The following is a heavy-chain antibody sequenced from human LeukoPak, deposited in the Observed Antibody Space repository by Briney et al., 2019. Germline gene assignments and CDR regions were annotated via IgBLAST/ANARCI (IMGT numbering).Heavy chain of an antibody. V-gene: IGHV4-61*02. J-gene: IGHJ4*02. CDR3: ARVSSWRWLQLKGHYFDY. CDR1: GDSISSGSYY. Sequence: PSETLSLTCNVSGDSISSGSYYWSWIRQPAGKGLEWIGRVYGSRTTNYNPSLKSRVTMSVDTSKNQFSLKLSSVTAADTAVYYCARVSSWRWLQLKGHYFDYWGQGTLVTVSS. CDR2: VYGSRTT. D-gene: IGHD5-24*01.